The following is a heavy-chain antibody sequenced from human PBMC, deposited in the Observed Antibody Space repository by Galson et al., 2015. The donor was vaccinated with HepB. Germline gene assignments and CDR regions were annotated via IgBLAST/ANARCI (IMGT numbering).Heavy chain of an antibody. Sequence: SLRLSCAASGFTFSSYSMNWVRQAPGKGLEWVSSISSSSSYIYYADSVKGRFTISRDNAKNSLYLQMNSLRAEDTAVYYCAREGYYYDSSGYYLLVDYYYYYGMDVWGQGTTVTVSS. J-gene: IGHJ6*02. CDR1: GFTFSSYS. D-gene: IGHD3-22*01. CDR3: AREGYYYDSSGYYLLVDYYYYYGMDV. V-gene: IGHV3-21*01. CDR2: ISSSSSYI.